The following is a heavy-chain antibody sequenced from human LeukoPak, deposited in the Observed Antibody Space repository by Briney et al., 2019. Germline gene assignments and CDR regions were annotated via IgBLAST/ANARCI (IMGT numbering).Heavy chain of an antibody. CDR3: ARDWWFDF. Sequence: ASVKVSCKASGYTFTSYAMHWVRQAPGQRLEWMGWINAGNGNTKYSHKFQGRVTITRDTSASTAYMELSSLRSEETAVYSCARDWWFDFWGQGTLVTVSS. V-gene: IGHV1-3*01. CDR2: INAGNGNT. J-gene: IGHJ5*01. CDR1: GYTFTSYA.